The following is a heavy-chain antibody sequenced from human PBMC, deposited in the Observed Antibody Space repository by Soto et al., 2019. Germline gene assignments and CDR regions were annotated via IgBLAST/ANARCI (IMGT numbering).Heavy chain of an antibody. CDR2: IYYRGST. J-gene: IGHJ3*02. CDR1: GGSISSGDYY. Sequence: QVQLQESGPGLVKPSQTLSLTCTVSGGSISSGDYYWSWIRQPPGKGLEWIGYIYYRGSTYYNPSRKSRVTISVDTSKNRFSLKLSSVTAADTAVYYCARQVVVAAPDAFDIWGQGTMVTVSS. D-gene: IGHD2-15*01. CDR3: ARQVVVAAPDAFDI. V-gene: IGHV4-30-4*01.